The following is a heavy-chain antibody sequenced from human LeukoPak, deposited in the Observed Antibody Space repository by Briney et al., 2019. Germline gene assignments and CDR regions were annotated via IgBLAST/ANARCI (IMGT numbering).Heavy chain of an antibody. Sequence: ASVKVSCKASGYTFTSYGISWVRQAPGQGLEWMGWISAYNGNTNYAQKLQGRVTMTTDTSTSTAYMELRSLRSDDTAVYYCARDSFSRRYFDRYTGFDYWGQGTLVTVSS. V-gene: IGHV1-18*01. J-gene: IGHJ4*02. CDR2: ISAYNGNT. CDR3: ARDSFSRRYFDRYTGFDY. D-gene: IGHD3-9*01. CDR1: GYTFTSYG.